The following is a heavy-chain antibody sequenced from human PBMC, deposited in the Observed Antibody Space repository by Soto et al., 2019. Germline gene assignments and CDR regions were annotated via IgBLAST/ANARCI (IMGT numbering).Heavy chain of an antibody. CDR1: GYTFTGYY. J-gene: IGHJ4*02. Sequence: ASVKVSCKASGYTFTGYYMHWVRQAPGQGLEWMGWINPNSGGTNYAQKFQGRVTMTRDTSISTAYMELSRLRSDDTAVYYCAKTYSYDSSRGPFDYWGQGTLVTVSS. CDR2: INPNSGGT. V-gene: IGHV1-2*02. D-gene: IGHD3-22*01. CDR3: AKTYSYDSSRGPFDY.